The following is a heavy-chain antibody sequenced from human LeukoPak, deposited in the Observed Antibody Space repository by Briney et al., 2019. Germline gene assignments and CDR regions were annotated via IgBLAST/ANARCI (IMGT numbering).Heavy chain of an antibody. CDR2: ISWDGGST. Sequence: PGGSLRLSCAASGFTFDDYAMHWVRQAPGKGLEWVSLISWDGGSTYYADSVKGRFTISRENSKNSLYLQMNSLRAEDTALYYCAKDKTSGIDYYDSSGYYFDYWGQGTLVTVSS. J-gene: IGHJ4*02. V-gene: IGHV3-43D*04. CDR1: GFTFDDYA. CDR3: AKDKTSGIDYYDSSGYYFDY. D-gene: IGHD3-22*01.